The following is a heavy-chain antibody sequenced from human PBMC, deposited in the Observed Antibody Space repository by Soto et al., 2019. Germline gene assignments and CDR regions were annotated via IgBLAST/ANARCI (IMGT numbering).Heavy chain of an antibody. J-gene: IGHJ4*02. V-gene: IGHV4-30-4*01. CDR1: GGSISSGDYY. CDR3: ATHRAPYSGSYFDY. Sequence: SETLSLTCTVSGGSISSGDYYWSWIRQPPGKGLEWIGYIYYSGSTYYNPSLKSRVTISVDTSKNQFSLKLSSVTAADTAVYYCATHRAPYSGSYFDYRGQGTLVTVSS. D-gene: IGHD3-10*01. CDR2: IYYSGST.